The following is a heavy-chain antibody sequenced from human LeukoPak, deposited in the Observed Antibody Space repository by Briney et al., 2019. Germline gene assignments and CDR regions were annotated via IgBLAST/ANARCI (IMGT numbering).Heavy chain of an antibody. CDR3: TTDPGYCSGGSCYAPYYDY. Sequence: PGGSLRLSCAASGFTFSNAWMSWVRQAPGKGLEWVGRIKSKPDGGTTDYAAPVKGRFTISRDDSKNTLYLQMNSLKTEDTAVYYCTTDPGYCSGGSCYAPYYDYWGQGTLVTVSS. J-gene: IGHJ4*02. V-gene: IGHV3-15*01. CDR1: GFTFSNAW. D-gene: IGHD2-15*01. CDR2: IKSKPDGGTT.